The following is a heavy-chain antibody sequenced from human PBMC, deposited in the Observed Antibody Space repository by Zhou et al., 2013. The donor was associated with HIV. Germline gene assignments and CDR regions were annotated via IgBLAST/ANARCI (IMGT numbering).Heavy chain of an antibody. V-gene: IGHV1-2*02. J-gene: IGHJ5*02. Sequence: QVQLVQSGAEVKKPGASVKVSCKASGYTFTGYYMHWVRQAPGQGLEWMGWINPNSGGTNYAQKFQGRVTMTRDTSISTAYMELSRLRSDDTAVYYCARGATHSSGLNWFDPWGQGTLVTVSS. D-gene: IGHD6-19*01. CDR3: ARGATHSSGLNWFDP. CDR1: GYTFTGYY. CDR2: INPNSGGT.